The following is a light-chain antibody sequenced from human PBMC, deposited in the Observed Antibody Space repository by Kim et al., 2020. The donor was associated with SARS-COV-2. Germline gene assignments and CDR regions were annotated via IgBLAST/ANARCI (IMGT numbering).Light chain of an antibody. V-gene: IGKV4-1*01. CDR1: RSVLYSSNNKNY. CDR2: WAS. J-gene: IGKJ5*01. CDR3: QQYYSTLPIT. Sequence: TINCKSRRSVLYSSNNKNYLSWYQQKPGQPPMLLIYWASTRESGVPDRFSGSGSGTDFTLTISSLQAEDVAVYYCQQYYSTLPITFGQGTRLEIK.